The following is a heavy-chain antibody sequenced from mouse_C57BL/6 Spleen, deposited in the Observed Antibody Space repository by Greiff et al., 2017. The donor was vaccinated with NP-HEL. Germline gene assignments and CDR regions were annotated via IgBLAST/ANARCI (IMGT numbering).Heavy chain of an antibody. Sequence: VKLMESGAELMKPGASVKLSCKATGYTFTGSWIAWVKQRPGPGLEWIGEILPGSGSTNYNEKFKGKATFTADTSSNTAYMQLSSLTTEDSAIYYCARSGTDYGSRGDFDYWGQGTTLTVSS. V-gene: IGHV1-9*01. CDR1: GYTFTGSW. CDR2: ILPGSGST. D-gene: IGHD1-1*01. CDR3: ARSGTDYGSRGDFDY. J-gene: IGHJ2*01.